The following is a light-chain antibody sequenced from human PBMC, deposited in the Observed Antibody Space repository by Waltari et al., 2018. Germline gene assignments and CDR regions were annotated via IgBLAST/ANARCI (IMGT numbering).Light chain of an antibody. V-gene: IGLV1-47*01. CDR1: TSNTGSNY. J-gene: IGLJ3*02. CDR3: ATWDDNLSHWV. CDR2: RND. Sequence: QSVLTQPPSPSGTPGQGCTISCSETTSNTGSNYVTWYQQLPGTAPKLLSYRNDQRPSGVPARFSGSKSGTSASLDISGLRSEDEADYHCATWDDNLSHWVFGGGTKMTVL.